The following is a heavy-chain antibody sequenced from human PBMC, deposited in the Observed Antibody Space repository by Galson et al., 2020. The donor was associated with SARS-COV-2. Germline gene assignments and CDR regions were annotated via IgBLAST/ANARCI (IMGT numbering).Heavy chain of an antibody. CDR3: ARLVLDSGELGYFDL. Sequence: GGSLRLSCAASGFTFSSYAMHWVRQAPGKGLEWVAVISYDGSNKYYADSVKGRFTISRDNSKNTLYLQMNSLRAEDTAVYYCARLVLDSGELGYFDLWGRGTLVTVSS. V-gene: IGHV3-30*04. CDR1: GFTFSSYA. D-gene: IGHD1-26*01. CDR2: ISYDGSNK. J-gene: IGHJ2*01.